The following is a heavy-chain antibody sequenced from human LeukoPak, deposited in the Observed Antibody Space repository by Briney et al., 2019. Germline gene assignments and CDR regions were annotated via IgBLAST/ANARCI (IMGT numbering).Heavy chain of an antibody. V-gene: IGHV3-21*01. J-gene: IGHJ4*02. CDR2: ISSTGSYI. CDR3: ARSEGGSENY. D-gene: IGHD1-26*01. CDR1: GFIFNSYG. Sequence: GGSLRLSCVASGFIFNSYGMNWVRQAPGKGPEWVSSISSTGSYIFYADSVKGRFTISRDGTKNSVYLQMNTLRAEDTGIYFCARSEGGSENYWGQGTLVAVSS.